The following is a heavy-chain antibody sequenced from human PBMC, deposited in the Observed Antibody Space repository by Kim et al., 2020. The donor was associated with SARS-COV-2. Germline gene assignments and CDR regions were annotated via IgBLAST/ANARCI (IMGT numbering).Heavy chain of an antibody. CDR3: ARGRVGDSSGYYFHYYYYGMDV. D-gene: IGHD3-22*01. CDR1: GFTFSSYS. V-gene: IGHV3-21*01. J-gene: IGHJ6*02. CDR2: ISSSSSYI. Sequence: GGSLRLSCAASGFTFSSYSMNWVRQAPGKGLEWVSSISSSSSYIYYADSVKGRFTISRDNAKNSLYLQMNSLRAEDTAVYYCARGRVGDSSGYYFHYYYYGMDVWGQGTTVTVSS.